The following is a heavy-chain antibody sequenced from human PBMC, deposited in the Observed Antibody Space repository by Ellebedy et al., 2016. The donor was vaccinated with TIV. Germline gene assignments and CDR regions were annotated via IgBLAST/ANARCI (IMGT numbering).Heavy chain of an antibody. CDR3: ARVESGNYDY. Sequence: GGSLRLSXGASGFIFSDYYMSWIRQAPGKGPEWLSFISHSGSRIYYADSVKGRFTISRDNAKNSLFLQMNSLRDEDTAVYYCARVESGNYDYWGPGTLVTVSS. CDR2: ISHSGSRI. J-gene: IGHJ4*02. V-gene: IGHV3-11*01. CDR1: GFIFSDYY. D-gene: IGHD1-26*01.